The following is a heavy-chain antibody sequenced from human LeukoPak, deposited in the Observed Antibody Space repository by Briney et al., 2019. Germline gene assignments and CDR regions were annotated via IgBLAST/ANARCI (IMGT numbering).Heavy chain of an antibody. CDR3: TKLALTGTTNY. V-gene: IGHV3-73*01. CDR2: IRSKVNSYAT. J-gene: IGHJ4*02. CDR1: GFTFSGSA. Sequence: GGSLRLSCAASGFTFSGSAMHWVRQASGKGLEWVGRIRSKVNSYATAYVASVKGRFTISRDDSKNMAYLQMNSLKTEDTAVYYCTKLALTGTTNYWGQGTLVTVSS. D-gene: IGHD1-7*01.